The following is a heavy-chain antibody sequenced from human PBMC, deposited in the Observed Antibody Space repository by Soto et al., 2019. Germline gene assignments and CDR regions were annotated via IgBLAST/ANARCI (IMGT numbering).Heavy chain of an antibody. D-gene: IGHD4-17*01. CDR1: GYTFTSYA. CDR2: INTGNGNT. Sequence: QVQLVQSGAEVKKPGASVKVSCKASGYTFTSYAMHWVRQAPGQRLEWMGWINTGNGNTKYSQKFQGRVTITRDTSASTAYMELSSLRSEDTAVYYCARFRMHDYGDYARPLGFDYWGQGTLVTVSS. J-gene: IGHJ4*02. CDR3: ARFRMHDYGDYARPLGFDY. V-gene: IGHV1-3*04.